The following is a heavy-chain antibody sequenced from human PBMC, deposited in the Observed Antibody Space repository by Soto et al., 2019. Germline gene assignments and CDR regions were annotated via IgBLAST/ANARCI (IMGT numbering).Heavy chain of an antibody. Sequence: PGGSLRLSCAASGFTFDDYAMHWVRQAPGKGLEWVSGISWNSGNIGYADSVKGRFTISRDNAKKSLYLQMNNLRAEDTALYYCAKDKYSSSDNEGWFDSWGQGTLVTVSS. D-gene: IGHD6-13*01. CDR1: GFTFDDYA. CDR2: ISWNSGNI. V-gene: IGHV3-9*01. CDR3: AKDKYSSSDNEGWFDS. J-gene: IGHJ5*01.